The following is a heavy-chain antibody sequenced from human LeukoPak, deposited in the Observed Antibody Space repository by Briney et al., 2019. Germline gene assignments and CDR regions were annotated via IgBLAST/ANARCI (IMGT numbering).Heavy chain of an antibody. J-gene: IGHJ3*01. CDR3: AKFFTGEYVRAFDV. CDR1: GGTFSSYA. Sequence: SVKVSCKASGGTFSSYAISWVRQAPGQGLEWMGGIIPIFGTANYAQKFQGRVTITADESTSTAYMELSSLRSEDTAVYYCAKFFTGEYVRAFDVWGQGTMVTVSS. V-gene: IGHV1-69*13. D-gene: IGHD3-10*02. CDR2: IIPIFGTA.